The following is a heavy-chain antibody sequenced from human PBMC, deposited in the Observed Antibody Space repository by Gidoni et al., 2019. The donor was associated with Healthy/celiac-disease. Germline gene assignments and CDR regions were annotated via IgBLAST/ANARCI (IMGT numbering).Heavy chain of an antibody. CDR3: ARGDHSRSGLQLILDYYYGMDV. CDR2: INPSGGST. Sequence: QVQLVQSGAEVKKPGASVKVSCKASGYTFTSYYMHWVRQAPGQGLEWMGIINPSGGSTSYAQKFQGRVTMTRDTSTSTVYMELSSLRSEDTAVYYCARGDHSRSGLQLILDYYYGMDVWGQGTTVTVSS. V-gene: IGHV1-46*01. J-gene: IGHJ6*02. D-gene: IGHD4-4*01. CDR1: GYTFTSYY.